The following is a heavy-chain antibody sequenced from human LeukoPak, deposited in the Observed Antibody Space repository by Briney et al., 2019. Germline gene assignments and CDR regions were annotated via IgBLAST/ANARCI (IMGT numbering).Heavy chain of an antibody. CDR3: ARYYGSGSYYLDY. J-gene: IGHJ4*02. CDR1: GGTFSSYA. CDR2: IIPIFGTA. V-gene: IGHV1-69*05. D-gene: IGHD3-10*01. Sequence: ASVKVSCKASGGTFSSYAISWVRQAPGQGLEWMGRIIPIFGTANYAQKFQGRVTITTDESTSTAYMELSSLRSEDTVVYYCARYYGSGSYYLDYRGQGTLVTVSS.